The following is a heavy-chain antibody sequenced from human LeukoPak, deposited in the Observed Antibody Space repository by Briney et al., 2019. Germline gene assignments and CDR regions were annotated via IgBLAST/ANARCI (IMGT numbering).Heavy chain of an antibody. D-gene: IGHD3-22*01. V-gene: IGHV4-39*01. CDR1: GGSISSSSYY. J-gene: IGHJ5*02. Sequence: PSETLSLTCTVSGGSISSSSYYWGWNRQPPGKGLEWIGSIYYSGSTYYNPSLKSRVTISVDTSKNQFSLKLSSVTAADTAVYYCARGQDYYDSSGYYNWFDPWGQGTLVTVSS. CDR3: ARGQDYYDSSGYYNWFDP. CDR2: IYYSGST.